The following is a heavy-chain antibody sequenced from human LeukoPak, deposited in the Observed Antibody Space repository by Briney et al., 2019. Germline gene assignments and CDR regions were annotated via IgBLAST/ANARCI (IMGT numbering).Heavy chain of an antibody. CDR2: ISAYIGNT. D-gene: IGHD3-9*01. CDR3: ARDRAYDILTGSYYGMDV. CDR1: GYTFTTYG. V-gene: IGHV1-18*01. J-gene: IGHJ6*02. Sequence: ASVKVSCKASGYTFTTYGISWVRQAPGQGLEWMGWISAYIGNTNYAQKLQGRVTMTTDTSTTTAYMELRSLRSDDTAVYYCARDRAYDILTGSYYGMDVWGQGTTVTVSS.